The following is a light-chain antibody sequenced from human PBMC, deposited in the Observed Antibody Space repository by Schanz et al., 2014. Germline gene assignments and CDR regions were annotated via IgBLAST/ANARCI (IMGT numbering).Light chain of an antibody. CDR3: SSYAGSRNLV. J-gene: IGLJ2*01. CDR2: EGS. CDR1: SSDVGAYTY. V-gene: IGLV2-8*01. Sequence: QSALTQPRSVSGSPGQSVTISCTGTSSDVGAYTYVSWYQQPPGKAPKLMIYEGSKRPSGVPDRFSGSKSGDTASLTVSGLQAEDDADYYCSSYAGSRNLVFGGGTKLTVL.